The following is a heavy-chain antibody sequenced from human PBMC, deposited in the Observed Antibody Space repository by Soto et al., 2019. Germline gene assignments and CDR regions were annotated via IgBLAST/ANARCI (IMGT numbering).Heavy chain of an antibody. D-gene: IGHD6-13*01. Sequence: SETLSLTCTVSGGSISSGDYYWSWIRQPPGKGLEWIGYIYYSGSTYYNPSLKSRVTISVDTSKNQFSLKLSSVTAADTAVYYCARESTEQQLVTHCFDPWGQGTLVTSPQ. CDR3: ARESTEQQLVTHCFDP. CDR1: GGSISSGDYY. J-gene: IGHJ5*02. CDR2: IYYSGST. V-gene: IGHV4-30-4*01.